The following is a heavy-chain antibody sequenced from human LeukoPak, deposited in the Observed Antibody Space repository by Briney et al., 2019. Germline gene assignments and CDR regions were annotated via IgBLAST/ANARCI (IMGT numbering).Heavy chain of an antibody. CDR2: ISSSGSTI. CDR3: ARLYRYYDSSGYYYVCYFDY. D-gene: IGHD3-22*01. CDR1: GFTFSDYY. V-gene: IGHV3-11*04. Sequence: GGSLRLSCAASGFTFSDYYMSWIRQAPGKGLEWVSYISSSGSTIYYADSVKGRFTISRDNAKNSLYLQMNSLRAEDTAVYYCARLYRYYDSSGYYYVCYFDYWGQGTLVTVSS. J-gene: IGHJ4*02.